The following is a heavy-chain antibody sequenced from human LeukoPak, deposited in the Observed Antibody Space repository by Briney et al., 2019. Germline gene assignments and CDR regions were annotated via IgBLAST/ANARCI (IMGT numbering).Heavy chain of an antibody. V-gene: IGHV4-39*01. CDR3: ARREINKFDP. J-gene: IGHJ5*02. CDR2: IYYSGST. CDR1: GGSISSSSYY. D-gene: IGHD1-26*01. Sequence: SETLSLTCTVSGGSISSSSYYWGWIRQPPGKGLEWIGSIYYSGSTYYNPSLKSRVTISVDTSKNQFSLKLSSVTAADTAVYYCARREINKFDPWGQGTLVTVSS.